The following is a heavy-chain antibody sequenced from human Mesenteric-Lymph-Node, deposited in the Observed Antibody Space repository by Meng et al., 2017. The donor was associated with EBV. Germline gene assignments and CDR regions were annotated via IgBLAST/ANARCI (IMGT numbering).Heavy chain of an antibody. V-gene: IGHV4-30-4*01. CDR1: GVSIAGGSY. CDR3: ARRSGSYYGYFDY. J-gene: IGHJ4*02. D-gene: IGHD1-26*01. Sequence: QVELQGSGPGLVKPSQTVSLTCAVSGVSIAGGSYWSWVRQPPGKGLEWIAFIHYSGDTYYNPSLKSRLTISVDTSKDQFSLRLRSVTAADTAVYYCARRSGSYYGYFDYWGQGTLVTVSS. CDR2: IHYSGDT.